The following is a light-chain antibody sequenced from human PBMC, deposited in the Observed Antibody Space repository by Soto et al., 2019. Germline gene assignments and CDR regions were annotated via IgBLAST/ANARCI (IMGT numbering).Light chain of an antibody. CDR2: GAS. V-gene: IGKV3-15*01. Sequence: EIVLTQSPATLSVSPGERATLSCRASQSVASYLAWYHQKPGQAPRLLIYGASTRATGIPARFSGGGSGTEFTLTISSLQSEDFAVYYCQQYNSWPPITFGQGTRLEIK. J-gene: IGKJ5*01. CDR1: QSVASY. CDR3: QQYNSWPPIT.